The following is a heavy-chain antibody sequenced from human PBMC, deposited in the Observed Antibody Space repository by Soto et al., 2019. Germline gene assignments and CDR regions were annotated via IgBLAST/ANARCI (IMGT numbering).Heavy chain of an antibody. V-gene: IGHV3-49*04. J-gene: IGHJ4*02. CDR3: ARLYCGGDCSHFDF. Sequence: PGGSLRLSCTGSGFRFGGNWLSWVRQAPGKGLEWVGLIRSKAYSATTEYAASVRGRFTISRDDSNSIAYLHMNSLKVEDTAVYYCARLYCGGDCSHFDFWGQGTPGTVAS. CDR1: GFRFGGNW. D-gene: IGHD2-21*02. CDR2: IRSKAYSATT.